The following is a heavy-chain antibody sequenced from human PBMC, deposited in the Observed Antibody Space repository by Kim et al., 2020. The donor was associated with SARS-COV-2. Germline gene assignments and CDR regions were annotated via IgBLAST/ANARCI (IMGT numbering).Heavy chain of an antibody. Sequence: SVKVSCKASGGTFSSYAISWVRQAPGQGLEWMGGIIPIFGTANYAQKFQGRVTITADESTSTAYMELSSLRSEDTAVYYCARGGYSSGWRAWYFDLWGRGTLVTVSS. CDR2: IIPIFGTA. J-gene: IGHJ2*01. CDR3: ARGGYSSGWRAWYFDL. CDR1: GGTFSSYA. D-gene: IGHD6-19*01. V-gene: IGHV1-69*13.